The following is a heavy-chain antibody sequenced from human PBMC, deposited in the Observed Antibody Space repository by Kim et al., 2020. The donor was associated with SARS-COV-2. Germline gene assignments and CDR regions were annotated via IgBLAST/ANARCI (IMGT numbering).Heavy chain of an antibody. Sequence: GESLKISCKGSGYSFTSYWIGWVRQMPGKGLEWMGIIYPGDSDTRYSPSFQGQVTISADKSISTAYLQWSSLKASDTAMYYCAREKYSSSWDNWFDPWGQGTLVTVSS. CDR3: AREKYSSSWDNWFDP. J-gene: IGHJ5*02. CDR2: IYPGDSDT. D-gene: IGHD6-13*01. V-gene: IGHV5-51*01. CDR1: GYSFTSYW.